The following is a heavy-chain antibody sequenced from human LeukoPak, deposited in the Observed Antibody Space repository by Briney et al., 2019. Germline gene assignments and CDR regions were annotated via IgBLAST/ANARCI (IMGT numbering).Heavy chain of an antibody. CDR2: IIPILGTA. D-gene: IGHD4-17*01. Sequence: SVKVSCKASGGTFSSYAISWVRQAPGQGLEWMGGIIPILGTANYAQKFQGRVTITADESTSTAYMELSSLRSEDTAVYYCARVGDRVNWFDPWGQGTLVTVSS. CDR3: ARVGDRVNWFDP. J-gene: IGHJ5*02. CDR1: GGTFSSYA. V-gene: IGHV1-69*13.